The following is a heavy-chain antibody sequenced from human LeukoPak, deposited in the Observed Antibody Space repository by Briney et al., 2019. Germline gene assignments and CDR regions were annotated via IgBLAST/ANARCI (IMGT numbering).Heavy chain of an antibody. J-gene: IGHJ4*02. CDR2: ISGNGGST. V-gene: IGHV3-23*01. CDR3: AKSTGYYDGSANDY. CDR1: GFTFSIYA. Sequence: GGSLRLSCAASGFTFSIYAMSWVRQAPEKGLEWVSTISGNGGSTHYADSVKGRFTFSRDNSKNTVFLQMNSLRAEDTAVYYYAKSTGYYDGSANDYWGQGTLVTVSS. D-gene: IGHD3-22*01.